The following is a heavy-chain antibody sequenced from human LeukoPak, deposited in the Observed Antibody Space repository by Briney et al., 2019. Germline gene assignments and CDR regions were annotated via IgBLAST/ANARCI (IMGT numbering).Heavy chain of an antibody. J-gene: IGHJ4*02. D-gene: IGHD1-1*01. Sequence: GGSLRLSCAASGFTFDDYAMHWVGQAPGKGLEWVAVVSYDGSYKYYADSVKGRFTISRDNSKNTLYLQMNSLRAEDTAVYYCARAPGYGAAYYFDYWGQGTLVTVSS. V-gene: IGHV3-30*04. CDR1: GFTFDDYA. CDR3: ARAPGYGAAYYFDY. CDR2: VSYDGSYK.